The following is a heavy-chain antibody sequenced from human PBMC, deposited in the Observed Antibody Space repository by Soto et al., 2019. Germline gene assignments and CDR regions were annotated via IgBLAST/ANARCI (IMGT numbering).Heavy chain of an antibody. CDR3: ATNLGYCSSTSCHRRFDY. Sequence: GGSLRLSCAASGFTFSSYAMSWVRQAPGKGLEWVSAISGSGGSTYYADSVKGRFTISRDNSKNTLYLQMNSLRAEDTAVYYCATNLGYCSSTSCHRRFDYWGQGTLVTVSS. CDR1: GFTFSSYA. CDR2: ISGSGGST. J-gene: IGHJ4*01. V-gene: IGHV3-23*01. D-gene: IGHD2-2*01.